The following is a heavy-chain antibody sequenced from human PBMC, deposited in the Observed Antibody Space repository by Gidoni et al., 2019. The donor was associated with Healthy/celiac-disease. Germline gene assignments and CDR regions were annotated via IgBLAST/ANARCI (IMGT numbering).Heavy chain of an antibody. D-gene: IGHD6-19*01. J-gene: IGHJ5*02. CDR2: ISGSGGST. CDR1: GFNVSGYA. CDR3: AKENSSGWYPRWFDP. V-gene: IGHV3-23*01. Sequence: EVQLLEPGGGLVKPGGSLRLSWAAAGFNVSGYAMSWVRQAPGKGLAWVSAISGSGGSTYYADSVKGRFPISRDNSKNTLYLQMNSLRAEDTAVYYCAKENSSGWYPRWFDPWGQGTLVTVSS.